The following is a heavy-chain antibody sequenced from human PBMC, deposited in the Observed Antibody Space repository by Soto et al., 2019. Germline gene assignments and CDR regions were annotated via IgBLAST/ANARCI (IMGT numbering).Heavy chain of an antibody. J-gene: IGHJ4*02. CDR3: ARVGGNEDFDT. CDR2: IYYSGRA. Sequence: QVLLQESGPGLVKPSQTLSLTCTVSGASISSVDHYWSWIRQPPGKGLEWIGYIYYSGRADHNPSLKSRVAISIDTSKNRFSLRLSSVTAADTAVYYCARVGGNEDFDTWGQGTLVTVSS. D-gene: IGHD2-15*01. V-gene: IGHV4-30-4*01. CDR1: GASISSVDHY.